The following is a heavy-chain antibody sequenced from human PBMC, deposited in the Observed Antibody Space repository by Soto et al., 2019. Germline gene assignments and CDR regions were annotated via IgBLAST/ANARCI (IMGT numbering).Heavy chain of an antibody. Sequence: SETLSLTCAVYGGSFSGYYWSWIRQPPGKGLEWIGEINHSGSTNYNPSLQSRVTISVDTSKNQFSLKLSSVTAADTAVYYCARAPIYCTNGVCYHTGFDYWGQGTLVTVSS. V-gene: IGHV4-34*01. CDR1: GGSFSGYY. D-gene: IGHD2-8*01. CDR3: ARAPIYCTNGVCYHTGFDY. CDR2: INHSGST. J-gene: IGHJ4*02.